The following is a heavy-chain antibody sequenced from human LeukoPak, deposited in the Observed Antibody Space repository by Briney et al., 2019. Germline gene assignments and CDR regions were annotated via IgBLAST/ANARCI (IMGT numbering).Heavy chain of an antibody. V-gene: IGHV1-2*02. D-gene: IGHD3-3*01. J-gene: IGHJ4*02. CDR2: INPNSGGT. CDR3: ARDTPGFWSGYMLTYYFDY. CDR1: GGTFSSYA. Sequence: ASVKVSCKASGGTFSSYAISWVRQAPGQGLEWMGWINPNSGGTNYAQKFQGRVTMTRDTSISTAYMELSRLRSDDTAVYYCARDTPGFWSGYMLTYYFDYWGQGTLVTVSS.